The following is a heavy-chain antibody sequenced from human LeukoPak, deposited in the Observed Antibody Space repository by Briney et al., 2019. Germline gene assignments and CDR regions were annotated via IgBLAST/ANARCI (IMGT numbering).Heavy chain of an antibody. V-gene: IGHV4-59*01. Sequence: PSETLSLTCTVSGGSISSYYWSWIRQPPGKGLEWIGYIYYSGSTNYNPSLKSRVTISVDTSKNQFSLKLSSVTAADTAVYYCARVLIAARPYYGMDVWGQGTTVTVSS. CDR1: GGSISSYY. CDR2: IYYSGST. J-gene: IGHJ6*02. CDR3: ARVLIAARPYYGMDV. D-gene: IGHD6-6*01.